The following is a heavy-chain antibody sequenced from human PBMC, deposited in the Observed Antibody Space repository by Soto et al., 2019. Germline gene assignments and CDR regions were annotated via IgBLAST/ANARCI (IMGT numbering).Heavy chain of an antibody. D-gene: IGHD2-2*02. Sequence: SQTLSLTCAISGDSVSSNSAAWNWIRQSPSRGLEWLGRTYYRSKWYNDYAVSVKSRITINPDTSKNQFSLQLNSVTPEDTAVYYCAREVVVVPAAIQSINPYYYYYGMDVWGQGTTVTVSS. CDR1: GDSVSSNSAA. CDR3: AREVVVVPAAIQSINPYYYYYGMDV. V-gene: IGHV6-1*01. J-gene: IGHJ6*02. CDR2: TYYRSKWYN.